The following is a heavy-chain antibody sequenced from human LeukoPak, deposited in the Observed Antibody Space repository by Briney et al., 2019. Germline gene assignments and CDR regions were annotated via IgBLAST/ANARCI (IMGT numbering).Heavy chain of an antibody. J-gene: IGHJ4*02. CDR2: ITHGGSNE. V-gene: IGHV3-30*12. Sequence: QPGGSLRLSCAASGFIFSNYGIHWVRQAPGKGLEWVAFITHGGSNEYYADSVKGRFTISRDNSKNTLYLQMNSLRAEDTAVYYCARLECSGGNCYSEKYYFDYWGQGALVTVSS. D-gene: IGHD2-15*01. CDR3: ARLECSGGNCYSEKYYFDY. CDR1: GFIFSNYG.